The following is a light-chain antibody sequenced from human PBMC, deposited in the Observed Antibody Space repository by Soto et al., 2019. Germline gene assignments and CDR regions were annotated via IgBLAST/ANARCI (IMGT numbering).Light chain of an antibody. CDR1: SSDVGGYNY. V-gene: IGLV2-14*01. Sequence: QSALTQPASGSGSPGQSITISCTGTSSDVGGYNYVSWYQQQSGKAPKLMIHEVSNRPSGVSNRFSGSKSGNTASLTISGLQAEDEADYYCSSYTSISTLYVFGTGTKLTVL. CDR3: SSYTSISTLYV. J-gene: IGLJ1*01. CDR2: EVS.